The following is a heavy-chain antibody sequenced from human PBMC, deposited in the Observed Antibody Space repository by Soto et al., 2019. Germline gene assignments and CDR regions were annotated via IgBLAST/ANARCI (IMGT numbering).Heavy chain of an antibody. V-gene: IGHV1-69*01. J-gene: IGHJ5*02. CDR2: IIPIFRTG. CDR1: GGTFGTYG. CDR3: AAQHYLANNWLDP. D-gene: IGHD1-1*01. Sequence: QVQLVQYGAEVKMPGSSVRVSCKTYGGTFGTYGISWVRQAPGQGLEWVGGIIPIFRTGNYAQNFQGRVTITADESTDTAYMELTSLRSEDTAVYFCAAQHYLANNWLDPWGQGTLVTVSS.